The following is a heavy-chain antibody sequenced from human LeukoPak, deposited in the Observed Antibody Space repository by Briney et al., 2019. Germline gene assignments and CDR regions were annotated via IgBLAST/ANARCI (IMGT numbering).Heavy chain of an antibody. CDR3: TRQYSSGWYIRYYYMDV. CDR1: GFTFSGSA. J-gene: IGHJ6*03. V-gene: IGHV3-73*01. Sequence: PGGSLRLSCAASGFTFSGSAMHWVRQASGKGLEWVGRIRSKANSYATAYAASVKGRFTISRDDSKNTAYLQMNSLKTEDTAVYYCTRQYSSGWYIRYYYMDVWGKGTTVTVS. CDR2: IRSKANSYAT. D-gene: IGHD6-19*01.